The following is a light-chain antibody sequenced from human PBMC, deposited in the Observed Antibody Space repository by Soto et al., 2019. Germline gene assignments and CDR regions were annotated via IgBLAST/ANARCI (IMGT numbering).Light chain of an antibody. V-gene: IGKV3-11*01. CDR1: QSISSY. J-gene: IGKJ5*01. CDR3: QQRSNWPPPIT. CDR2: DAS. Sequence: EIVLTQSPGTLSLSPGERATLSCRASQSISSYLAWYQQKPGQSPRLLIYDASNRATGIPARFSGSGSGTDFTLTISSLEPEDFGIYYCQQRSNWPPPITFGQGTRLEIK.